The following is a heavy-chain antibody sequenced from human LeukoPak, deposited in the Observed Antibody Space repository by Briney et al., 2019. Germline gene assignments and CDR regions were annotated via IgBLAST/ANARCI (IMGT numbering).Heavy chain of an antibody. Sequence: GGSLRLSCAASGFTFSSYSMNWVRQAPGKGLEWVSSISSSSSYIYYADSVKGRFTISRDNAKNSLYLQMNSLRAEDTAVYYCARVRGSGYRTASDAFDIWGQGTMVTVSS. D-gene: IGHD5-18*01. V-gene: IGHV3-21*01. CDR2: ISSSSSYI. CDR1: GFTFSSYS. J-gene: IGHJ3*02. CDR3: ARVRGSGYRTASDAFDI.